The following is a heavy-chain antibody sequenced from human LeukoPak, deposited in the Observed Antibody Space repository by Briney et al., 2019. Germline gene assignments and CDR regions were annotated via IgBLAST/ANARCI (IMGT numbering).Heavy chain of an antibody. D-gene: IGHD1-1*01. V-gene: IGHV3-7*01. CDR3: ASWYSIYV. CDR2: IKQDGSEK. J-gene: IGHJ6*02. CDR1: GFIFSSYW. Sequence: GGSLRLSCATSGFIFSSYWMNWVRQAPGEGLEWVANIKQDGSEKYYVDSVKGRFTISRDNAKNSLYLQMNSLRVEDTAVYYCASWYSIYVWGQGTTVTVSS.